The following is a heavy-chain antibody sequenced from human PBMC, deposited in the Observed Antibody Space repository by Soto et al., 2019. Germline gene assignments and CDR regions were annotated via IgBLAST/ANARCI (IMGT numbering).Heavy chain of an antibody. Sequence: QVQLVQSGAEVKKPGSSVKVSCKASGGTFSSYAMSWVRQAPGQGLQWMGGIIPIFGTANYAQKFQGRVTITADESTSTAYMELSSLRSEDTAVYYCARRDVVVVAATQLDYWGQGTLVTVSS. V-gene: IGHV1-69*12. J-gene: IGHJ4*02. CDR3: ARRDVVVVAATQLDY. CDR1: GGTFSSYA. D-gene: IGHD2-15*01. CDR2: IIPIFGTA.